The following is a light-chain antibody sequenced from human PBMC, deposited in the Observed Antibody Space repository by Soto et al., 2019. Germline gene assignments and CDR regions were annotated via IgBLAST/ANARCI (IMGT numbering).Light chain of an antibody. CDR3: GTWDSSLSAVV. J-gene: IGLJ2*01. V-gene: IGLV1-51*02. CDR2: ENN. CDR1: SSNIGNNY. Sequence: SLLTQPPSVSAAPGQKVTISCTGSSSNIGNNYVSWYQQLPGTAPKLLIYENNKRPSGIPDRFSGSKSGTSATLGITGLQTGDEADYYCGTWDSSLSAVVFGGGTKVTVL.